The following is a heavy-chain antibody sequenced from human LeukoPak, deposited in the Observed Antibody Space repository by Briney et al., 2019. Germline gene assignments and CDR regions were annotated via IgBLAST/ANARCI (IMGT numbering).Heavy chain of an antibody. D-gene: IGHD3-10*01. Sequence: GGSLRLSCAASGFTFSSYAMSWVRQTPGKGLEWVSAISGSGGSTYYADSVKGRFTISRDNSKNTLYLQMNSLSAEDTAVYYCAKDRTDYYGSGSYLDYWGQGTLVTVSS. V-gene: IGHV3-23*01. CDR2: ISGSGGST. CDR1: GFTFSSYA. J-gene: IGHJ4*02. CDR3: AKDRTDYYGSGSYLDY.